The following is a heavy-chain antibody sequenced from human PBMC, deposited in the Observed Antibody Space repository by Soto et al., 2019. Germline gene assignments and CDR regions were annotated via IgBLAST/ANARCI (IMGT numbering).Heavy chain of an antibody. V-gene: IGHV3-11*01. CDR1: GFTFSDSY. Sequence: SVGSLRLSCAASGFTFSDSYMIWIRQAPGKGLEWVSYISDSATTISYADSVKGRFTISRDNAKYSLYLQMNSLRAEDTAVYYCARSLPYDFWTGYPNSFDPSGHGTLVTVS. J-gene: IGHJ5*02. D-gene: IGHD3-3*01. CDR3: ARSLPYDFWTGYPNSFDP. CDR2: ISDSATTI.